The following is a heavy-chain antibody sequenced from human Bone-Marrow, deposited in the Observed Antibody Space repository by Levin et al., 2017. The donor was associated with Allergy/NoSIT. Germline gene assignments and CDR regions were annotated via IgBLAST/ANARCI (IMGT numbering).Heavy chain of an antibody. D-gene: IGHD3-22*01. CDR1: GFTFSSYS. J-gene: IGHJ4*02. CDR2: ISSSSSYI. CDR3: AREEYYYDSSGYYPDY. Sequence: GASVKVSCAASGFTFSSYSMNWVRQAPGKGLEWVSSISSSSSYIYYADSVKGRFTISRDNAKNSLYLQMNSLRAEDTAVYYCAREEYYYDSSGYYPDYWGQGTLVTVSS. V-gene: IGHV3-21*01.